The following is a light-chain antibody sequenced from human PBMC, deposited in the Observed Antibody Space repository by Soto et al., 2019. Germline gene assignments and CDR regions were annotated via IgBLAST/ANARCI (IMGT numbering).Light chain of an antibody. Sequence: VLTQSPLSVSVTVGQPASISCRSSRGLVFSDGNTYLHWFQQRPGQSPRRLIDNISNRDSGVPDRFPGSGSGTDFTLEISRVEAEDVRMYYCMHSIDWPWTFGQGTKVDIK. CDR1: RGLVFSDGNTY. J-gene: IGKJ1*01. CDR3: MHSIDWPWT. V-gene: IGKV2-30*01. CDR2: NIS.